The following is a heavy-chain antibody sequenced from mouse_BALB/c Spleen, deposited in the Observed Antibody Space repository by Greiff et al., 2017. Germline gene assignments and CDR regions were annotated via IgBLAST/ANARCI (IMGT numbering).Heavy chain of an antibody. CDR2: ISNLAYSI. CDR3: ARESYAMDY. CDR1: GFTFSDYG. Sequence: DVMLVESGGGLVQPGGSRKLSCAASGFTFSDYGMAWVRQAPGKGPEWVAFISNLAYSIYYADTVTGRFTISRENAKNTLYLEMSSLRSEDTAMYYCARESYAMDYWGQGTSVTVSS. V-gene: IGHV5-15*02. J-gene: IGHJ4*01.